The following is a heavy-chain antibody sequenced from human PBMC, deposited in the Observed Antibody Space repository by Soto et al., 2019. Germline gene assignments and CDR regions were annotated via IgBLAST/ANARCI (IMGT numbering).Heavy chain of an antibody. D-gene: IGHD6-19*01. V-gene: IGHV3-21*01. CDR2: ISSGSNYI. CDR3: ARDISSGWYRTMDY. J-gene: IGHJ4*02. CDR1: GFTFSSYT. Sequence: EVQLVESGGGLVKPGGSLRLSCAASGFTFSSYTMNWVRQAPGKGLEWVSSISSGSNYIYYADSVKGRCTISRDNAKNSLYLQMNSLRAEDKDGYYCARDISSGWYRTMDYWGQGTLVTVSS.